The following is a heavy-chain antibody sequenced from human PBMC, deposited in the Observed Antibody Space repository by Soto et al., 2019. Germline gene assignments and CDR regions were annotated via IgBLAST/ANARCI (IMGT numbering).Heavy chain of an antibody. J-gene: IGHJ6*02. D-gene: IGHD2-2*01. Sequence: WGSLRLSCAASGFTFSSYAMSWVRQAPGKGLEWVSAISGSGGSTYYADSVKGRFTISRDNSKNTLYLQMNSLRAEDTAVYYCASAGVVPADLQRGPYYYYGMDVWGQGTTVTVSS. CDR3: ASAGVVPADLQRGPYYYYGMDV. V-gene: IGHV3-23*01. CDR1: GFTFSSYA. CDR2: ISGSGGST.